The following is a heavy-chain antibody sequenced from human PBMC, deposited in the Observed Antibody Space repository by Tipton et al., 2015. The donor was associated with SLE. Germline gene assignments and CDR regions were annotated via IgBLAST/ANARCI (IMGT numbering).Heavy chain of an antibody. V-gene: IGHV3-9*01. D-gene: IGHD3-10*01. CDR1: GFTFDNYA. Sequence: SLRLSCAASGFTFDNYAMHWVRQAPGKGLEWVSGISWNSDTIGYADSVKGRFTISRDNAKNSLYLQMNSLRSEDTAVYYCAKDRGFGELYLDSWGQGTLVTVSS. J-gene: IGHJ4*02. CDR3: AKDRGFGELYLDS. CDR2: ISWNSDTI.